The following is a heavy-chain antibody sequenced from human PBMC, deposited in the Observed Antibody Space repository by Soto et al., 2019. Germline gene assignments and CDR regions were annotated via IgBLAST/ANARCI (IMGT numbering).Heavy chain of an antibody. D-gene: IGHD1-26*01. Sequence: ASVKVSCKASGYTFSDYYVHWVREAPGQGLEWMGWINPSSGGTIYTQRFQGRVTMTRDTSISTVYMELSRLTSDDTAVYYCAREMGVIGAPGYTWFDPWGQGALVTVSS. CDR2: INPSSGGT. CDR3: AREMGVIGAPGYTWFDP. V-gene: IGHV1-2*02. CDR1: GYTFSDYY. J-gene: IGHJ5*02.